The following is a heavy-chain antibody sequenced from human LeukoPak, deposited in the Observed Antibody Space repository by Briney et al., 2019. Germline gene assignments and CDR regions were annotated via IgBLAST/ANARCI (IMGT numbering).Heavy chain of an antibody. Sequence: SETLSLTCTVSGGTISSYYWNWIRQPPGKGLEWIGYIHYSGSTKYNPSLKSRVTISVDTSKNQFSLKLSSLTAADTAVYYCARWYTSGWAFDFWGQGTLATVSS. V-gene: IGHV4-59*08. D-gene: IGHD6-19*01. CDR1: GGTISSYY. CDR3: ARWYTSGWAFDF. J-gene: IGHJ4*02. CDR2: IHYSGST.